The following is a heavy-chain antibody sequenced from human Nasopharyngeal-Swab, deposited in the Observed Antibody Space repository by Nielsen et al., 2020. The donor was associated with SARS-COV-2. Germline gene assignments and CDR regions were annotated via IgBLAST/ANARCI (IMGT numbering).Heavy chain of an antibody. J-gene: IGHJ6*02. Sequence: GESLKISCAASGFTFSSYAMSWVCQAPGKGLEWVSAISGSGGSTYYADSVKGRFTISRDNSKNTLYLQMNSLRAEDTAVYYCAKDGGLTTFPYYYYYGMDVWGQGTTVTVSS. V-gene: IGHV3-23*01. CDR1: GFTFSSYA. CDR3: AKDGGLTTFPYYYYYGMDV. D-gene: IGHD4/OR15-4a*01. CDR2: ISGSGGST.